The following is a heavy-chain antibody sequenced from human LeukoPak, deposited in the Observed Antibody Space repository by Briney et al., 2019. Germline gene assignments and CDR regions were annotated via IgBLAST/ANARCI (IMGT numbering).Heavy chain of an antibody. J-gene: IGHJ4*02. CDR1: GGSISSSSYY. D-gene: IGHD5-12*01. CDR2: IYYSGST. CDR3: ARLVATIYYFDY. Sequence: KSSETLSLTCTVSGGSISSSSYYWGWIRQPPGKGLEWIGSIYYSGSTYYNPSLKSRVTISVDTSKNQFSLKLSSVTAADTAVYYCARLVATIYYFDYWGQGTLVTVSS. V-gene: IGHV4-39*07.